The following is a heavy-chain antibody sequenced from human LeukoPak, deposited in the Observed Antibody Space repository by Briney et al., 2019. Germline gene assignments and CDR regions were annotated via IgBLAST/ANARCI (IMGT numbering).Heavy chain of an antibody. CDR1: GFTFTDFA. CDR3: AREAYYYGSGSYIYWFDP. J-gene: IGHJ5*02. V-gene: IGHV3-64*02. CDR2: ISSNGGST. D-gene: IGHD3-10*01. Sequence: GGSLRLSCAASGFTFTDFAMHWVRQAPGKGLAYVSAISSNGGSTFYADSVKGRFTISGDNAKNSLYLQMNSLRAEDTALYYCAREAYYYGSGSYIYWFDPWGQGTLVTVSS.